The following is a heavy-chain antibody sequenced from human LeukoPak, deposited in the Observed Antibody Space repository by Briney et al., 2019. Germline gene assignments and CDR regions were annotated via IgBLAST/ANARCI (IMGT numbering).Heavy chain of an antibody. CDR1: GGSFSAYY. D-gene: IGHD3-16*02. CDR3: ARGQRGDVWGSYRYHDAFDI. V-gene: IGHV4-34*01. CDR2: INHRGST. Sequence: SETLSLTCAVYGGSFSAYYWSWIRQPPGKGLEWIGEINHRGSTNYIPSLKSRVTISVDTSKNQFSLKLSSVTAADTAVYYCARGQRGDVWGSYRYHDAFDIWGQGTMVTVSS. J-gene: IGHJ3*02.